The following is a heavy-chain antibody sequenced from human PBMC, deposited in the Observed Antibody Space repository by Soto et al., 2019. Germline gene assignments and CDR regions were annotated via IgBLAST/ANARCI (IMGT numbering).Heavy chain of an antibody. CDR1: GGSISNSAYY. J-gene: IGHJ4*02. CDR3: ATQDYYDSSGYSPFDY. CDR2: IYHSGRT. D-gene: IGHD3-22*01. V-gene: IGHV4-39*01. Sequence: QLQLQESGPGLVKPSETLSLTCTVSGGSISNSAYYWGWIRQPPGKGLQWVGSIYHSGRTYYNPSLQSRLTMSVDTSKNEFSLKLSSMTAADTAVYYCATQDYYDSSGYSPFDYWGQGTLVTVSS.